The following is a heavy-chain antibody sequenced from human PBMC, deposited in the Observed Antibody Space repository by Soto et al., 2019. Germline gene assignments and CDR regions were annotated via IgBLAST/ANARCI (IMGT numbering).Heavy chain of an antibody. CDR2: IVVGSGNT. CDR3: AADATTVTTRRSIGMDV. CDR1: GFPLSNSA. D-gene: IGHD4-4*01. V-gene: IGHV1-58*01. J-gene: IGHJ6*02. Sequence: SVKVSCKASGFPLSNSAVQWVRQARGQRLEWIGWIVVGSGNTNYAQKFQERVTITRDMSTSTAYMELSSLRSEDTAVYYCAADATTVTTRRSIGMDVWGQGTTVTVSS.